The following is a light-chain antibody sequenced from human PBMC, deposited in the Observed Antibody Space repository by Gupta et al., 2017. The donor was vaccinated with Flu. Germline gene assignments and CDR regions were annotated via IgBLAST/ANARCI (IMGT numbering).Light chain of an antibody. CDR1: QSINSW. Sequence: PSTLSASVGDRVTITCRASQSINSWLAWYQQKPGKAPKLLIYKASSLESGVPSRFSGSGSGTEFTLTISSLQPDDFATYYCQQYDSYSHTFGQGTKLEIK. J-gene: IGKJ2*01. CDR3: QQYDSYSHT. V-gene: IGKV1-5*03. CDR2: KAS.